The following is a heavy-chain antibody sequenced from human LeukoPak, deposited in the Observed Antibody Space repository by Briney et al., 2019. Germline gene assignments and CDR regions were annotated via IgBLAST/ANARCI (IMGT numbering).Heavy chain of an antibody. V-gene: IGHV1-18*01. Sequence: ASVKVSCKASGYTFPTYGITWGRQAPGQGLEWMGWINTYTGNTNYAQKLQGRVTMTRDTSTSTAYMELRSLKSDDTAVYYCARNSHGYSSGWLQFNFDYWGQGALVTVSS. CDR3: ARNSHGYSSGWLQFNFDY. J-gene: IGHJ4*02. D-gene: IGHD6-19*01. CDR2: INTYTGNT. CDR1: GYTFPTYG.